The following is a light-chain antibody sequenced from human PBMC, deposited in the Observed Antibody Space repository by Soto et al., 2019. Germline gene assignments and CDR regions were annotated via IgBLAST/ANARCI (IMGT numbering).Light chain of an antibody. J-gene: IGKJ4*01. CDR3: QPSNNWPLT. CDR2: DTS. Sequence: EIVLTQSPATLSASPGEGATLSCRASQGIGDTLAWYQHNPRQTPTLLIYDTSTWASGFPTRFSGSRSVAEFTININSLQSDDFAVYYCQPSNNWPLTFCGGTTVEIK. CDR1: QGIGDT. V-gene: IGKV3-15*01.